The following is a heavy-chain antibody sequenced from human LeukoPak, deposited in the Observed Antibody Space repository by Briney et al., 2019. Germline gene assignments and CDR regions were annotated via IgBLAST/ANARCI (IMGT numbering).Heavy chain of an antibody. V-gene: IGHV1-2*02. CDR1: GYTFTGYY. J-gene: IGHJ5*02. CDR3: ARGPSGRYQNNNWFDP. Sequence: ASVKVSCKASGYTFTGYYMHWVRQAPGQGLEWMGWINPNSGGTNYAQKFQGRVTMTRDTSIRTAYMELSRLRSDDTAVYYCARGPSGRYQNNNWFDPWGQGTLVTVSS. CDR2: INPNSGGT. D-gene: IGHD3-9*01.